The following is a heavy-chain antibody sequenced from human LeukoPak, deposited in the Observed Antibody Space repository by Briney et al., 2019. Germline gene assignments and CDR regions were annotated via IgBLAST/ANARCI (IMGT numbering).Heavy chain of an antibody. Sequence: ASVKVSCQASGYIFTKYVVHWVRDAPGQRPKWLAWIKAGNGDTKYSQNLQGRLAITRDTSASTVYMELSSLTSEDTALYYCARDDCGDTCYPGGYWGQGTLVTVSS. CDR3: ARDDCGDTCYPGGY. CDR1: GYIFTKYV. V-gene: IGHV1-3*01. D-gene: IGHD2-21*01. J-gene: IGHJ4*02. CDR2: IKAGNGDT.